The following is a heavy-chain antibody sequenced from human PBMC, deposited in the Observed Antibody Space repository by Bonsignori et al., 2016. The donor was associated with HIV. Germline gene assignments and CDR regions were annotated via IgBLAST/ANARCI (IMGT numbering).Heavy chain of an antibody. Sequence: WIRQPPGKGLEWVSIISDSGGSTYYADSVKGRFTISRDNSKNTLYLQMNSLRAEDTAVYYCAKDSPYYDFWSGPLHIWGQGTMVTVSS. CDR2: ISDSGGST. J-gene: IGHJ3*02. CDR3: AKDSPYYDFWSGPLHI. V-gene: IGHV3-23*01. D-gene: IGHD3-3*01.